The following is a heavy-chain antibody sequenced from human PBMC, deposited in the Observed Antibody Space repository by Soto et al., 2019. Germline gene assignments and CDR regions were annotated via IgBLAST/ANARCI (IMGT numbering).Heavy chain of an antibody. D-gene: IGHD3-9*01. CDR3: AEEVWGITIFGGMDV. CDR2: ISGSGGST. Sequence: EVQLLESGGGLVQPGGSLRLSCAASGFTFSSYAMSWVRQAPGKGLEWVSAISGSGGSTYYADSVKGRFTISRDNSKNPLCLQVNSRRAEDMAVYYCAEEVWGITIFGGMDVWGQGTTVTVSS. J-gene: IGHJ6*02. CDR1: GFTFSSYA. V-gene: IGHV3-23*01.